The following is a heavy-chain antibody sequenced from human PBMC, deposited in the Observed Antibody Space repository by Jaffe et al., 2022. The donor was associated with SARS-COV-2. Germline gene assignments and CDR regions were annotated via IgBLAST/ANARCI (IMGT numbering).Heavy chain of an antibody. J-gene: IGHJ5*02. CDR2: INHSGST. CDR3: ARNPEGFWFDP. V-gene: IGHV4-34*01. Sequence: QVQLQQWGAGLLKPSETLSLTCAVYGGSFSGYYWSWIRQPPGKGLEWIGEINHSGSTNYNPSLKSRVTISVDTSKNQFSLKLSSVTAADTAVYYCARNPEGFWFDPWGQGTLVTVSS. CDR1: GGSFSGYY.